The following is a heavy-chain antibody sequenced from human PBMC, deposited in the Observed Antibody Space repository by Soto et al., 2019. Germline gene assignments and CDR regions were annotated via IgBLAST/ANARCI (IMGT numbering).Heavy chain of an antibody. V-gene: IGHV3-48*02. J-gene: IGHJ6*02. CDR2: ISSSSSTI. D-gene: IGHD2-15*01. CDR3: AREHCSGGSCYSVSYYYYGMDV. Sequence: AGGSLRLSCAASGFTFSSYSMNWVRQAPGKGLEWVSYISSSSSTIYYADSVKGRFTISRDNAKNSLYLQMNSLRDEHTAVYYCAREHCSGGSCYSVSYYYYGMDVWGQGTTVTVSS. CDR1: GFTFSSYS.